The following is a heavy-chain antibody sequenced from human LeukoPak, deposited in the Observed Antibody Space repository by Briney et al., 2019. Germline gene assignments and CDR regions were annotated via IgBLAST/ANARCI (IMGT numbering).Heavy chain of an antibody. J-gene: IGHJ4*02. CDR1: GFTFNTYG. Sequence: GGSLRLSCAASGFTFNTYGMAWVRQAPGKGLEWVSVISGSGDSTYYADSVKGRFTTSRDNSMHTVSLQMNSLRVEDTATYYCASEDIRFDYWGQGTLVTVAS. CDR2: ISGSGDST. V-gene: IGHV3-23*01. CDR3: ASEDIRFDY.